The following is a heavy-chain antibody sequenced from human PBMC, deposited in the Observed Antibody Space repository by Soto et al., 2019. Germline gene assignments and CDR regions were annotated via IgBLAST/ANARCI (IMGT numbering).Heavy chain of an antibody. D-gene: IGHD6-6*01. CDR3: ARDLRIAARPTRGGY. J-gene: IGHJ4*02. CDR2: LNPNSGGT. CDR1: GYTFTGYY. V-gene: IGHV1-2*02. Sequence: QVQLVQSVAEVKKPGASVKVSCKASGYTFTGYYMHWVRQAPGQGLEWMGWLNPNSGGTNYAQKFQGRVTMTRDTSISTAYMEMNRLRSDDTAVYYCARDLRIAARPTRGGYWGQGTLVTVSS.